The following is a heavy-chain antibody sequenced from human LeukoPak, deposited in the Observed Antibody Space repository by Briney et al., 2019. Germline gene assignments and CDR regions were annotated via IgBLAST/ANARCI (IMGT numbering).Heavy chain of an antibody. Sequence: GGSLRLSCAASGFTFSSYWMSWVRQAPGKGLEWVANIKQDGSEKYYVDSVKGRFTISRDNAKNSLYLQMNSLRAEDTAVYYCARDPRNVEMATRAFDIWGQGTMVTVSS. D-gene: IGHD5-24*01. CDR2: IKQDGSEK. CDR3: ARDPRNVEMATRAFDI. V-gene: IGHV3-7*01. CDR1: GFTFSSYW. J-gene: IGHJ3*02.